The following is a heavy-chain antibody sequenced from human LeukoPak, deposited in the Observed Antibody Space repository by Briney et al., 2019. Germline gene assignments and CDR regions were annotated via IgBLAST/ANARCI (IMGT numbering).Heavy chain of an antibody. CDR2: ISSSSSYI. D-gene: IGHD6-13*01. J-gene: IGHJ5*02. Sequence: GGSLRLSCAASGFTFSSYSMNWVRQAPGKGLEWVSSISSSSSYIYYADSVKGRSTISRDNAKNSLYLQMNSLRAEDTAVYYCARGMIAAAGASNWFDPWGQGTLVTVSS. CDR3: ARGMIAAAGASNWFDP. CDR1: GFTFSSYS. V-gene: IGHV3-21*01.